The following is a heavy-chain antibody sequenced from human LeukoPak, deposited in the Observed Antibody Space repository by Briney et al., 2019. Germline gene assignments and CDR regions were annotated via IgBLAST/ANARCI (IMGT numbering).Heavy chain of an antibody. Sequence: GGSLRLSCAASGFTFSTYWMNWVRQAPGKGLEWVSGISWNSGSIGYADSVKGRFTISRDNAKNSLYLQMNSLRAEDTALYYCAKDIFTMVRGVVDSWGQGTLVTVSS. J-gene: IGHJ4*02. D-gene: IGHD3-10*01. CDR1: GFTFSTYW. CDR3: AKDIFTMVRGVVDS. V-gene: IGHV3-9*01. CDR2: ISWNSGSI.